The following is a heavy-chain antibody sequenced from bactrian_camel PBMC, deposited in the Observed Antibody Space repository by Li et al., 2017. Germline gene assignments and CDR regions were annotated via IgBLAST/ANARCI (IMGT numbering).Heavy chain of an antibody. J-gene: IGHJ7*01. CDR1: EYTYGSDC. Sequence: HVQLVESGGGSVQAGGSLRLPCAASEYTYGSDCMGWFRQAPGEEREEIATIRSDGRTSYADSVKGRFAISKDSAKNSLYLEMNSLKPEDSAIYYCAVLEGMKWGPVGGVCSKYAMDYWGIGTQVTVS. CDR2: IRSDGRT. D-gene: IGHD3*01. V-gene: IGHV3S55*01.